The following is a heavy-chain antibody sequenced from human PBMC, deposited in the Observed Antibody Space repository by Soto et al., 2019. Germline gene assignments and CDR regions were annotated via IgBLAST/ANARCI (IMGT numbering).Heavy chain of an antibody. CDR1: GFTVSSNY. CDR3: ARDPFGSGSYSPSD. V-gene: IGHV3-66*01. Sequence: EVQLVESGGGLVQPGGSLRLSCAASGFTVSSNYMSWVRQTPGKGLEWVSLIYSGGSTSYADSVKGRFTISRDNSKNTLYRQMNSLRAEDTAVYYCARDPFGSGSYSPSDWGQGTLVTVSS. D-gene: IGHD3-10*01. CDR2: IYSGGST. J-gene: IGHJ4*02.